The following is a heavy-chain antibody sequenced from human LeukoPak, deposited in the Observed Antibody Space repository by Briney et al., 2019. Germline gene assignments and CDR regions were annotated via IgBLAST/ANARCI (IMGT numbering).Heavy chain of an antibody. CDR2: IYYSGST. Sequence: NPSETLSLTCTVSGGSISSYNWSWIRQPPGKGLEWIWYIYYSGSTKYNPSLKSRVSISVDTSKNQFSLKLSSVTAADTAVYYCARGAGAGYNLQPFDFWGQGTLITVSS. V-gene: IGHV4-59*08. D-gene: IGHD5-24*01. CDR3: ARGAGAGYNLQPFDF. J-gene: IGHJ4*02. CDR1: GGSISSYN.